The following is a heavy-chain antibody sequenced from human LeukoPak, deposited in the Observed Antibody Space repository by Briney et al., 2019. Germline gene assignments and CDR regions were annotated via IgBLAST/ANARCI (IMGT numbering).Heavy chain of an antibody. CDR2: IYSSGTT. Sequence: SETLSLTCTVSGGSINSGGYYWSWIRQLPGKGLDWIGYIYSSGTTYYNPSLKSRVTMSVDTSKNQFSLKLISVTAADTAVYYCARKGANSSGRPFDYWGQGTLVTVSS. V-gene: IGHV4-31*03. D-gene: IGHD6-19*01. J-gene: IGHJ4*02. CDR1: GGSINSGGYY. CDR3: ARKGANSSGRPFDY.